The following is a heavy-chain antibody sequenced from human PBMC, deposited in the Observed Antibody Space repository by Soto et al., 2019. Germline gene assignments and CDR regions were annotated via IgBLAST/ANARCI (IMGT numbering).Heavy chain of an antibody. J-gene: IGHJ3*02. CDR2: IYYSGST. V-gene: IGHV4-39*01. CDR1: GGSISSSSYY. CDR3: GRQGGGAAWPDDGFDI. D-gene: IGHD3-16*01. Sequence: SETLSLTCTVSGGSISSSSYYWGWIRQPPGKGLEWIGSIYYSGSTYYNPSLKSRVTISVATSKNQFSLKLSSVTAADTAVYYCGRQGGGAAWPDDGFDIWGQGTMVTVSS.